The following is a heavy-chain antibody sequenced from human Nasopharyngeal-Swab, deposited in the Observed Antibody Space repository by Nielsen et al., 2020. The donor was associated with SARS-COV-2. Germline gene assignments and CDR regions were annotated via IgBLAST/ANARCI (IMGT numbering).Heavy chain of an antibody. D-gene: IGHD6-25*01. J-gene: IGHJ4*02. CDR2: ISAYNGRT. CDR3: ARDPRGPDY. Sequence: ISGVPQAPGQGLEWMGWISAYNGRTYYAQKFQGRVTMTTDTSTSTAYMDLRSLRSDDTAVYYCARDPRGPDYWGQGTLVTVSS. V-gene: IGHV1-18*01.